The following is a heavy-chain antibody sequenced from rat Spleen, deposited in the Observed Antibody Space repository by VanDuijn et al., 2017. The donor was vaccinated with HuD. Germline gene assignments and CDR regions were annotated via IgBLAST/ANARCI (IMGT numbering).Heavy chain of an antibody. Sequence: EVKLVESGGGLVQPGRSLKLSCAASGFTFSNYGMAWVRQAPTKGLEWVATISYDGSSTYYRDSVKGRFTISRDNAKSTLYLQMDSLRSEDTATYYCTRHVHGTMGITYWYFDFWGPGTMVTVSS. D-gene: IGHD1-9*01. V-gene: IGHV5-29*01. CDR3: TRHVHGTMGITYWYFDF. CDR1: GFTFSNYG. J-gene: IGHJ1*01. CDR2: ISYDGSST.